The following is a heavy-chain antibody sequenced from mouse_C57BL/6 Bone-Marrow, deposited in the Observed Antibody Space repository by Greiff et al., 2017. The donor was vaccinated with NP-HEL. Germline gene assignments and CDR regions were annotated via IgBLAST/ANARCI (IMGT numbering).Heavy chain of an antibody. J-gene: IGHJ2*01. D-gene: IGHD3-3*01. CDR1: GYTFTSYW. Sequence: QVQLQQPGAELVKPGASVKLSCKASGYTFTSYWMQWVKQRPGQGLEWIGEIDPSDSSTNYNQKFKGKATLTVDTSSSTAYMQLSSLTSEDSAVYYCANLGVYWGQGTTLTVSS. CDR3: ANLGVY. CDR2: IDPSDSST. V-gene: IGHV1-50*01.